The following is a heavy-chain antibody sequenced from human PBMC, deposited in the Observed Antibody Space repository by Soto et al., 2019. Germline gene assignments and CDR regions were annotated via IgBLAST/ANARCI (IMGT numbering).Heavy chain of an antibody. CDR2: VYWDDDK. D-gene: IGHD2-2*01. CDR3: AHCRGGVASF. J-gene: IGHJ4*02. Sequence: QITLNESGPTLVKPTQTLTLTCTFSGFSLSTRDVGVGWIRQPPGEAREWLGVVYWDDDKTYSPSLKSRLTITKDTSKNQVVLRITKMDPVDTATCYSAHCRGGVASFWGQGTLVTVSS. V-gene: IGHV2-5*02. CDR1: GFSLSTRDVG.